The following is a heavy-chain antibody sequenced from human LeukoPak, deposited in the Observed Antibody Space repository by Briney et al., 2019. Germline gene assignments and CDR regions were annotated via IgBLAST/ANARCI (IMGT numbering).Heavy chain of an antibody. V-gene: IGHV3-30*02. CDR3: AKVYEYRAHDWFDS. J-gene: IGHJ5*01. Sequence: GGSLRLSCAASGFTFSSYGMHWVRQAPGKGLEWVAFIRYDGSNKQYADSVKGRFTISRDNSKNTLYLQVSSLRAEDTAVYYCAKVYEYRAHDWFDSWGQGTLVTVSS. CDR1: GFTFSSYG. D-gene: IGHD3-16*01. CDR2: IRYDGSNK.